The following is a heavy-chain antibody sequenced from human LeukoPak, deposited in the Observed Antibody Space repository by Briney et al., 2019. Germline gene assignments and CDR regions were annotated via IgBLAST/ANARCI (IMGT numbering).Heavy chain of an antibody. CDR2: ISAYNGNT. CDR3: ARAQYYDRSAMVYYYYYGMDV. J-gene: IGHJ6*02. D-gene: IGHD3-22*01. CDR1: GYTFTSYG. Sequence: ASVKVSCKASGYTFTSYGISWVRQAPGQGLEWMGWISAYNGNTNYAQKLQGRVTMTTDTSTRTAYMERRSRRSDDTAVYYCARAQYYDRSAMVYYYYYGMDVWGQGTTVTVSS. V-gene: IGHV1-18*01.